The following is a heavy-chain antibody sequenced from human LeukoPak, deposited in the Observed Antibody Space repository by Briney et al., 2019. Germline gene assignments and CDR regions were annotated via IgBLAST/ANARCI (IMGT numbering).Heavy chain of an antibody. CDR1: GFTVSSNY. J-gene: IGHJ3*02. CDR2: IYSGGST. Sequence: PGGSLRLSCAASGFTVSSNYMSWVRQAPGKGLEWVSVIYSGGSTYYADSVKGRFTISRDNSKNTLYLQMNSLRAEDTAVYYCARDYFSVGDFWSGLDAFDIWGQGTMVTVSS. V-gene: IGHV3-66*01. D-gene: IGHD3-3*01. CDR3: ARDYFSVGDFWSGLDAFDI.